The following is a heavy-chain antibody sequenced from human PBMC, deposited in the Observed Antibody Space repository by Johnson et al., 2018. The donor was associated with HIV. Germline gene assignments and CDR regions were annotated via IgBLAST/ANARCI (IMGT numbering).Heavy chain of an antibody. CDR1: GFTFDDYA. CDR3: ASHYYDSSGYYFDAFDI. Sequence: VQLMESGGGVVQPGGSLRLSCAASGFTFDDYAMHWVRQAPGKGLEWVSVIYSGGSTYYADFVKGRFTISRDNSKNTLYLQMNSLRAEDTAVYYCASHYYDSSGYYFDAFDIWGQGTMVTVSS. CDR2: IYSGGST. D-gene: IGHD3-22*01. J-gene: IGHJ3*02. V-gene: IGHV3-66*04.